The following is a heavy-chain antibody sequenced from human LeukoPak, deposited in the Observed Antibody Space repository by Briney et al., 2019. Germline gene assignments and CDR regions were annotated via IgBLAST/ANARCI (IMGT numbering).Heavy chain of an antibody. Sequence: PGGSLRLSCAASGFTFSGYGMHWVRQAPGKGLEWVSFIRYDGSDKYYADSVKGRFTISRDNSMNTVYLQMNSLRAEDTAIYYCAKDQRPDTGYDIDYWGQGTLVTVSS. J-gene: IGHJ4*02. CDR1: GFTFSGYG. CDR2: IRYDGSDK. CDR3: AKDQRPDTGYDIDY. D-gene: IGHD5-12*01. V-gene: IGHV3-30*02.